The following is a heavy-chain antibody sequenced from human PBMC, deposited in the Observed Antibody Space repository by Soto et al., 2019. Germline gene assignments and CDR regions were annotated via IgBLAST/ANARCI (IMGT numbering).Heavy chain of an antibody. CDR3: TRAYGAETFDF. CDR2: MNPNSGNT. V-gene: IGHV1-8*02. J-gene: IGHJ5*01. CDR1: GYTFNNYD. Sequence: KVSCKASGYTFNNYDIHWVRQAPGHGLEWMGWMNPNSGNTGYAQNFRGRVTMTQNTAIGTAYMELSSLRSDDTATYYCTRAYGAETFDFWGQGTRVTVSS. D-gene: IGHD3-10*01.